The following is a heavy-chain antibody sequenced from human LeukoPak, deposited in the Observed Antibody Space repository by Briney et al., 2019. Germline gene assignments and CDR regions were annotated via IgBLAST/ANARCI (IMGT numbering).Heavy chain of an antibody. V-gene: IGHV3-7*04. Sequence: GGSLRLSCAASGFTFSNYWMSWVRQAPGKGLEWVANIKQDGSEKYYVDSVKGRFTISRDNAKKSLHLQMNSLRAEDTAVYYCARDLRGNWFDPWGQGTLVTVSS. J-gene: IGHJ5*02. CDR2: IKQDGSEK. CDR3: ARDLRGNWFDP. CDR1: GFTFSNYW.